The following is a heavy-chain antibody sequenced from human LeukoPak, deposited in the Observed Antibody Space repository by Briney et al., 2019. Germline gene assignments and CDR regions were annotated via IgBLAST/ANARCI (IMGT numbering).Heavy chain of an antibody. D-gene: IGHD3-22*01. CDR1: GGSISSYY. J-gene: IGHJ3*02. CDR3: ARTGSPDYYDSSGYSVPYDAFDI. CDR2: IYYSGCT. Sequence: SETLSLTCTVSGGSISSYYWSWIRQPPGKGLEWIGYIYYSGCTNYNPSLKSRVTISVDTSKNQFSLKLSSVTAADTAVYYCARTGSPDYYDSSGYSVPYDAFDIWGQGTMVTVSS. V-gene: IGHV4-59*01.